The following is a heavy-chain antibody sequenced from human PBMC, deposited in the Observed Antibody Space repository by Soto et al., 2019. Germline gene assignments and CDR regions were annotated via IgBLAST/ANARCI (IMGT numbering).Heavy chain of an antibody. D-gene: IGHD2-2*01. V-gene: IGHV4-39*01. CDR1: GGSISSSSYY. J-gene: IGHJ3*02. Sequence: QLQLQESGPGLVKPSETLSLTCTVSGGSISSSSYYWGWIRQPPGKGLEWIGRIYYSGGTYYNPSLKSRVTRSVDTSRNQFSLKLSSVTAADTAVYYCASPNGQGSVVVPAAIAGDAFDIWGQGTMVTVSS. CDR2: IYYSGGT. CDR3: ASPNGQGSVVVPAAIAGDAFDI.